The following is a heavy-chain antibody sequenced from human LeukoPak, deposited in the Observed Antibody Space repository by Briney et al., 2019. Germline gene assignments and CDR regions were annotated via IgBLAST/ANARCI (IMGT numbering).Heavy chain of an antibody. V-gene: IGHV1-46*01. CDR2: INPSGGST. J-gene: IGHJ6*03. CDR3: ARSKYYDFWSGPEINYYYYMDV. CDR1: GYTFTSYY. Sequence: ASVTVSCKASGYTFTSYYMHWVRQAPGQGLEWMGIINPSGGSTSYAQKFQGRVTMTRDTSTSTVYMELSSLRSEDTAVYYCARSKYYDFWSGPEINYYYYMDVWGKGTTVTVSS. D-gene: IGHD3-3*01.